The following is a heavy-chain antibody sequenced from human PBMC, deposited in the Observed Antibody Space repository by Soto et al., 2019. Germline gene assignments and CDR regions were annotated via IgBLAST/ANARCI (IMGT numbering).Heavy chain of an antibody. CDR2: IYYSGST. J-gene: IGHJ6*02. CDR1: VGSISSCDYY. Sequence: SEALSLTCTVSVGSISSCDYYWRWILQPPGKGLEWIGYIYYSGSTYYNPPLKSRLTMSLDTSQNQFSLKLNSVTAADTAVYFCARVPSPFDFYYAMDVWGQGTTVTVSS. V-gene: IGHV4-30-4*02. D-gene: IGHD3-16*01. CDR3: ARVPSPFDFYYAMDV.